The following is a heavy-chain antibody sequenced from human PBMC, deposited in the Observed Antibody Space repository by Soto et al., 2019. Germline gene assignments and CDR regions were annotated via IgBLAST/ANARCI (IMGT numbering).Heavy chain of an antibody. V-gene: IGHV2-5*02. CDR1: GFSLSTSGVG. CDR3: VHSRCGGDCLQSYPSHYYYGMDV. J-gene: IGHJ6*02. Sequence: QITLKESGPTLVKPTQTLTLTCTFSGFSLSTSGVGVGWIRQPPGKALEWLALIYWDNDKRYSPSLQSRLTITKDPSKHQVVLTMSNMDPVATAPYYCVHSRCGGDCLQSYPSHYYYGMDVWGQGTTVTVSS. CDR2: IYWDNDK. D-gene: IGHD2-21*02.